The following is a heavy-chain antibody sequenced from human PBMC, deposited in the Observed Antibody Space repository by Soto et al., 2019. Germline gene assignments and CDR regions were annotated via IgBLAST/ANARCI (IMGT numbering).Heavy chain of an antibody. J-gene: IGHJ6*03. CDR2: IYHSGST. CDR3: ASYRRVAHYYMHL. D-gene: IGHD3-16*02. CDR1: GVSINSYY. Sequence: QVQLQESGPGLVKPSETLSLTCTVSGVSINSYYWSWIRQPPGKGLEWIGYIYHSGSTNYNPSLKSRVAMSIDRSKNQFSLKLTSVSAADTAVYYCASYRRVAHYYMHLWGKGATVTVSS. V-gene: IGHV4-59*01.